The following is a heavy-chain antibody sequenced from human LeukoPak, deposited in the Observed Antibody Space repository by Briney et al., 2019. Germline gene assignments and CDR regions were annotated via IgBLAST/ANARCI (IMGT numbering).Heavy chain of an antibody. CDR2: IYYSGST. Sequence: SETLSLTCTVSGGSISSSSSYWDWIRQPPGKGLEWIGNIYYSGSTNYNASLKSRVTISVDTSKNQFSLKLSSGTAADTALYYCARRGGGSWYYFDYWGQGTLVTVSS. V-gene: IGHV4-39*01. CDR3: ARRGGGSWYYFDY. J-gene: IGHJ4*02. D-gene: IGHD2-15*01. CDR1: GGSISSSSSY.